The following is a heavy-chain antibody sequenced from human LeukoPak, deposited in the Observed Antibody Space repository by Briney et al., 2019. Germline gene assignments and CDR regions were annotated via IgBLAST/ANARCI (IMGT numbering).Heavy chain of an antibody. J-gene: IGHJ4*02. V-gene: IGHV3-48*03. D-gene: IGHD6-19*01. CDR1: RFPFSIYE. CDR2: IHSSGTVK. Sequence: PGGSLRLSCVVSRFPFSIYEMNWVRQAPGKGLEWVSNIHSSGTVKYHSDSVKGRFSISRDNAKSSLYLQMNSLRVEDTAVYYCALLAVASDFDYWGQGALVTVSS. CDR3: ALLAVASDFDY.